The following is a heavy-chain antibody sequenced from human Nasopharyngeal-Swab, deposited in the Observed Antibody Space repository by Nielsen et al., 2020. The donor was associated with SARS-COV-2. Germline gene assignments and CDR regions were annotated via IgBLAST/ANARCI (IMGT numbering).Heavy chain of an antibody. D-gene: IGHD4-17*01. J-gene: IGHJ5*01. V-gene: IGHV3-21*06. CDR3: VRGSYGHYDS. CDR2: HSPTSDYI. CDR1: RFTFSSFT. Sequence: GGSRRPSLEPSRFTFSSFTMKWGRPAPGKGLGVVSSHSPTSDYIYYAESVKGRFTISRDNAKNSLFLQMNSLRAEETAIYYCVRGSYGHYDSWGQGALITVSS.